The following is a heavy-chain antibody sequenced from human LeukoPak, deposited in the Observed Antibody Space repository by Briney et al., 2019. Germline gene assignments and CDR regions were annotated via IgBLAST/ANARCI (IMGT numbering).Heavy chain of an antibody. J-gene: IGHJ6*02. CDR2: VSYDGTNK. CDR3: AKDRGGDYEFSYYYGMDV. CDR1: GFTFSSYG. V-gene: IGHV3-30*18. D-gene: IGHD3-16*01. Sequence: GGSLRLSCVASGFTFSSYGMHWVRQAPGKGLEWVAVVSYDGTNKVYADSVKGRFTISRDKSKNTLFLEMNSLRAEDTAVYYCAKDRGGDYEFSYYYGMDVWGQGTTGTVSS.